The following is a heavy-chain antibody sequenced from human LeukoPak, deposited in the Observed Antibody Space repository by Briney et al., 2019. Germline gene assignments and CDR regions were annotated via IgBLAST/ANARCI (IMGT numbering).Heavy chain of an antibody. J-gene: IGHJ3*02. D-gene: IGHD6-13*01. CDR2: IYTRGNK. Sequence: PGGSLRLSCAASGFVVSDTFMSWFRQAPGKGLEWVSVIYTRGNKFYADSVKGQFTISRDNSENTLYLQMNNLRAEDTAVYYCARPHNSSLDNAFDIWGQGTRVTVSS. CDR3: ARPHNSSLDNAFDI. V-gene: IGHV3-53*01. CDR1: GFVVSDTF.